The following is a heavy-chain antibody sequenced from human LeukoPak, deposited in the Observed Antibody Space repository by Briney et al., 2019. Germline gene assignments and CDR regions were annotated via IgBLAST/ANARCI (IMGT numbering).Heavy chain of an antibody. CDR1: GGSISSSSYY. V-gene: IGHV4-39*01. CDR3: ARGGEAVAGLFDY. Sequence: SETLSLTCTVSGGSISSSSYYWGWIRQPPGKGLEWIGCIYYSGITYYNPSLKSRVTISVDTSKNQFSLKLSSVTAADTAVYYCARGGEAVAGLFDYWGQGTLVTVSS. J-gene: IGHJ4*02. D-gene: IGHD6-19*01. CDR2: IYYSGIT.